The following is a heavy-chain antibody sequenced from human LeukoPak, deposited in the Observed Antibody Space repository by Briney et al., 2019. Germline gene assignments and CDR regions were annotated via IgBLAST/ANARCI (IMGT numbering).Heavy chain of an antibody. J-gene: IGHJ4*02. CDR2: IYYSGST. Sequence: SETLSLTCTVSGGSVSSGSYYWSWIRQPPGKGLEWIGYIYYSGSTNYNPSLKSRVTISVDTSKNQFSLKLSSVTAADTAVYYCARDRIYDSDDCFDYWGQGTLVTVSS. V-gene: IGHV4-61*01. CDR3: ARDRIYDSDDCFDY. D-gene: IGHD3-3*01. CDR1: GGSVSSGSYY.